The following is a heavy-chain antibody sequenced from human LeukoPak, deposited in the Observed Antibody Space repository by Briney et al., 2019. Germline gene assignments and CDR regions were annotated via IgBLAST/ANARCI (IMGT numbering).Heavy chain of an antibody. V-gene: IGHV1-2*02. CDR2: INPNSGGT. CDR3: AREGPTGATDAFDI. Sequence: ASVKVSCKASGYTFTGYYMHWVRQAPGQGLEWMGWINPNSGGTNYAQKFQGRVTMTRDTSISTAYKELSRLRSDDTAVYYCAREGPTGATDAFDIWGQGTMVTVSS. J-gene: IGHJ3*02. D-gene: IGHD1-26*01. CDR1: GYTFTGYY.